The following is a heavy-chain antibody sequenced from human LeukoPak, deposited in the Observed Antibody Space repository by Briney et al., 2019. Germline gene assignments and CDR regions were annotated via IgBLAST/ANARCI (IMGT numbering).Heavy chain of an antibody. J-gene: IGHJ6*03. CDR2: ISSSGSTI. V-gene: IGHV3-48*04. CDR1: GFTFSSYS. Sequence: AGGSLRLSCAASGFTFSSYSMNWVRQAPGKGLEWVSYISSSGSTIYYADSVKGRFSISRDNAKNSLYLQMNSLRAEDTAVYYCARREGGKQWLKFYYMDVWGKGTTVTVSS. CDR3: ARREGGKQWLKFYYMDV. D-gene: IGHD6-19*01.